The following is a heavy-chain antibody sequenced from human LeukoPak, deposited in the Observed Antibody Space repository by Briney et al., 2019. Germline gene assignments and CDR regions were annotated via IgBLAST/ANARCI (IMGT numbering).Heavy chain of an antibody. D-gene: IGHD1-26*01. CDR2: IIPIVGTA. J-gene: IGHJ6*03. CDR3: ARDSREVGVDYYYSYMDV. Sequence: GASGKVSCKASGGTVISYAISWGGRAAGQGVEWRGGIIPIVGTANYAQKLQRRGTITPDESTITAYMDLSSLRSEDTAVYYCARDSREVGVDYYYSYMDVWGKGTTVTISS. CDR1: GGTVISYA. V-gene: IGHV1-69*01.